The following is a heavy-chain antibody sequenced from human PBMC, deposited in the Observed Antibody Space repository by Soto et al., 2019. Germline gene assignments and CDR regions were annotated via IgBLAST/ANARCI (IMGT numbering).Heavy chain of an antibody. V-gene: IGHV1-69*06. J-gene: IGHJ4*02. D-gene: IGHD3-22*01. CDR3: ARVNYYDSSGHVSD. CDR2: IIPIFGTA. Sequence: AASVKVSCKASGGTFSSYVISWVRQAPGQGLEWMGGIIPIFGTANYAQKFQGRVTIIADKSTSTAYMELSSLRSEDTAVYYCARVNYYDSSGHVSDWGQGTLVTVSS. CDR1: GGTFSSYV.